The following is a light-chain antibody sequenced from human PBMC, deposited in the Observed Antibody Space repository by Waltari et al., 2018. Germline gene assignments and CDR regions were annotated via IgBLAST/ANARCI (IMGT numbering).Light chain of an antibody. CDR2: DEN. CDR1: HLGSKS. J-gene: IGLJ2*01. Sequence: SYVLTQPPSVSVAPGPTAIITCGGGHLGSKSGHWYQQRAGQAPVLVVHDENDRPSGIPERLSGSNSGNTATLTISRVEAGDEADFYCQVWDSGSGRPQVIFGGGTRLTVL. V-gene: IGLV3-21*02. CDR3: QVWDSGSGRPQVI.